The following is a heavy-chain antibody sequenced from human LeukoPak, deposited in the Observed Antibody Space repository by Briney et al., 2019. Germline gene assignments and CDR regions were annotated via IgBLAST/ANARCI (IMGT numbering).Heavy chain of an antibody. D-gene: IGHD6-13*01. J-gene: IGHJ3*02. V-gene: IGHV1-2*06. Sequence: ASVKVSCKASGYTFTDYYMHWVRQAPGQGLEWMGRIKPNSGGTNYGQKFQGRVTMTRDTSISIAYMELSNLRSDDTAVYYCAREDTTGYSSSWFRPFSAFDIWGQGTMVTVSS. CDR3: AREDTTGYSSSWFRPFSAFDI. CDR1: GYTFTDYY. CDR2: IKPNSGGT.